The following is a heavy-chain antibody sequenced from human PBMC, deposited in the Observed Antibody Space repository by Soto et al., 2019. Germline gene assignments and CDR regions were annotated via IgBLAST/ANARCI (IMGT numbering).Heavy chain of an antibody. J-gene: IGHJ3*01. CDR3: ARHESIAMIVLIPPGAFDF. D-gene: IGHD3-22*01. V-gene: IGHV4-39*01. Sequence: QLQESGPGLVKPSETLSLTCTVSGGSISSSDYYWGWIRQPPGKGLEWIGTIYYSGITYYNPSLKSRLTISVDTSRNQFSLNLSSVTAADTAVYYCARHESIAMIVLIPPGAFDFWGQGTMVTVSS. CDR1: GGSISSSDYY. CDR2: IYYSGIT.